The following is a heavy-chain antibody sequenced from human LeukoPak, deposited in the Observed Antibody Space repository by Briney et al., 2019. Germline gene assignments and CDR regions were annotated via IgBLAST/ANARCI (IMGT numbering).Heavy chain of an antibody. J-gene: IGHJ4*02. Sequence: GGSLRLSCVASGFSFSTYWMTWVRQAPGKGLEWVAVISYDGSNKYYADSVKGRFTISRDNSKNTLYLQMNSLRDEDTAVYYCAREPMYWGQGTLVTVSS. V-gene: IGHV3-30-3*01. CDR3: AREPMY. CDR1: GFSFSTYW. CDR2: ISYDGSNK.